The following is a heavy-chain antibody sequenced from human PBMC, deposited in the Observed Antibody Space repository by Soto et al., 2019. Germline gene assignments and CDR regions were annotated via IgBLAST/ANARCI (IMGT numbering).Heavy chain of an antibody. CDR3: ARIALYYCSGGSCAFDY. CDR1: GYTFTIYD. D-gene: IGHD2-15*01. Sequence: ASVKVSCKASGYTFTIYDINGVLQSTLQGLEGMGCMNPNSGNTGYAQKFQGRVTMTRNTSISTAYMELSSLRSEDTAVYYCARIALYYCSGGSCAFDYWGQGTLVTVSS. V-gene: IGHV1-8*01. CDR2: MNPNSGNT. J-gene: IGHJ4*02.